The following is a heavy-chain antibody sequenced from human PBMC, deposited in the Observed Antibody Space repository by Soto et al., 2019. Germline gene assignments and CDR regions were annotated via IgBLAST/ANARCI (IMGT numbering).Heavy chain of an antibody. Sequence: PSETLSLTCTVSGGSISSYYWSWIRQPPGKGLEWIGYIYYSGSTNYNPSLKSRVTISVDTSKNQFSLKLSSVTAADTAVYYCARLYSSGWIFDYWGQGTLVTVSS. CDR3: ARLYSSGWIFDY. J-gene: IGHJ4*02. CDR2: IYYSGST. V-gene: IGHV4-59*01. CDR1: GGSISSYY. D-gene: IGHD6-19*01.